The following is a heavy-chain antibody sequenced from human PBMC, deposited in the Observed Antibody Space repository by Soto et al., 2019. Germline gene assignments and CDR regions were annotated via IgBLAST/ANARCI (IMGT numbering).Heavy chain of an antibody. CDR2: IYYSGST. D-gene: IGHD6-19*01. CDR1: GGSISSSSYY. V-gene: IGHV4-39*01. CDR3: ARPLPLAYSSGWYWFDP. J-gene: IGHJ5*02. Sequence: SETLSLTCTVSGGSISSSSYYWGWIRQSPGKGLEWIGSIYYSGSTYYNPSLKSRVTISVDTSKNQFSLKLSSVTAADTAVYYCARPLPLAYSSGWYWFDPWGQGTLVTVSS.